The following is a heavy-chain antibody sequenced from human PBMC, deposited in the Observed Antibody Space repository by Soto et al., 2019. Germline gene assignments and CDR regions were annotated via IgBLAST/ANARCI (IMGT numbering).Heavy chain of an antibody. CDR3: QYYYDSSGVPRFEY. Sequence: PGGSLRLSCAASGFTFREAWMRGVRQAPGKGLEWVGRIKSEIDVGTADYAAPVKGRFSISRDDSRNTLYLEMNSLQTEDTAVYYCQYYYDSSGVPRFEYWGQGTLVTVSS. V-gene: IGHV3-15*01. CDR1: GFTFREAW. CDR2: IKSEIDVGTA. J-gene: IGHJ4*02. D-gene: IGHD3-22*01.